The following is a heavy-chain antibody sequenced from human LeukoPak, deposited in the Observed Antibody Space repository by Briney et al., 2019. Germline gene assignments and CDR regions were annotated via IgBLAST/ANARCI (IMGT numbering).Heavy chain of an antibody. J-gene: IGHJ3*02. D-gene: IGHD7-27*01. CDR2: IWYDGTNK. CDR1: GFTFSSYG. CDR3: ASDKLGTDAFDI. V-gene: IGHV3-33*01. Sequence: PGRSLRLSCAASGFTFSSYGMHWVRQAPGKGLEWVAVIWYDGTNKYYADSVKGRSSISRDNSKNTLYLQMNSLRAEDTAVYYCASDKLGTDAFDIWGQGTVVTVSS.